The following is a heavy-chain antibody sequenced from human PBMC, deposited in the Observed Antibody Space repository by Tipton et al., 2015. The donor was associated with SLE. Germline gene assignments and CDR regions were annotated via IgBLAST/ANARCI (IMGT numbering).Heavy chain of an antibody. V-gene: IGHV4-39*01. D-gene: IGHD1-26*01. J-gene: IGHJ4*02. Sequence: GLVKPSEILSLTCTISGGSITNPTYHWGWIRHPPGKGLEWIGTINYSGRTYYNPSLNSRVTISVDTSNNQFSLRLNSVTAADTAVYYCARRWELEYYFDYWGQGTLVTVSS. CDR3: ARRWELEYYFDY. CDR1: GGSITNPTYH. CDR2: INYSGRT.